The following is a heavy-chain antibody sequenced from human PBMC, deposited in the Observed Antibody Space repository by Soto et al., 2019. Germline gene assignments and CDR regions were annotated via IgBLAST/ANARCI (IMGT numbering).Heavy chain of an antibody. J-gene: IGHJ5*02. CDR3: ARRERAAGTDWWFDP. D-gene: IGHD6-13*01. CDR2: IYYSGST. V-gene: IGHV4-39*01. CDR1: GGSISSSSFH. Sequence: QLQLQESGPGLVKPSETLSLTCTVSGGSISSSSFHWGWIRQPPGKGLEWIGSIYYSGSTYYSPSLKSRVTISVGTSKNQFLLKLSSVTAADPGVYFCARRERAAGTDWWFDPWGQGTLVTVSS.